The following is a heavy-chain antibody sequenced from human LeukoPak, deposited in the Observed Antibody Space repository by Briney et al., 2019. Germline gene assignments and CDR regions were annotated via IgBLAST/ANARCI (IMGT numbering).Heavy chain of an antibody. CDR2: ISGSGTST. J-gene: IGHJ4*02. V-gene: IGHV3-23*01. CDR1: GFTFSSYA. D-gene: IGHD3-10*01. CDR3: AKVSGSGTYFPEY. Sequence: PGGSLRLSCAASGFTFSSYAMAWVRQAPGKGLEWASAISGSGTSTYYADSVKGRLTISRDNSKNTLYLQMNSLRAEDAAIYYCAKVSGSGTYFPEYWGQGTLVTVSS.